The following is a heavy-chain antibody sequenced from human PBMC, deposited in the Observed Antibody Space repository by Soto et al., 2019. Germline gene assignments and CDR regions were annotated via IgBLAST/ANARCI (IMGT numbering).Heavy chain of an antibody. Sequence: SETLSLTCTVSGGSISSYYRSWIRQPPGKGLEWIGYIYYSGSTNYNPSLKSRVTISVDTSKNQFSLKLSSVTAADTAVYYCARGTWLVPDYWGQGTLVTVSS. CDR1: GGSISSYY. D-gene: IGHD6-19*01. J-gene: IGHJ4*02. CDR2: IYYSGST. CDR3: ARGTWLVPDY. V-gene: IGHV4-59*01.